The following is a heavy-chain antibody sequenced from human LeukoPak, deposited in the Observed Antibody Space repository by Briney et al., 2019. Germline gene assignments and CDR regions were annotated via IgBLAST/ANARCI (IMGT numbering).Heavy chain of an antibody. J-gene: IGHJ4*02. CDR3: AKDPSIVSATPSGR. Sequence: GGSLRLSCAASGFTFSNAWMSWVRQAPGKGLEWVGRIKSKTDGGTTDYAAPVKGRFTISRDDSKNTLYLQMNSLKTEDTAVYYCAKDPSIVSATPSGRGGQGTLVTVSS. CDR1: GFTFSNAW. V-gene: IGHV3-15*01. D-gene: IGHD1-26*01. CDR2: IKSKTDGGTT.